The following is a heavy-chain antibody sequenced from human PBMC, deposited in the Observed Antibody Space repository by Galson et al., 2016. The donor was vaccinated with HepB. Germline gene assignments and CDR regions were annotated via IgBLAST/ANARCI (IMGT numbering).Heavy chain of an antibody. CDR3: ARDTYYFWDGFTSYAFDI. D-gene: IGHD3-3*01. V-gene: IGHV4-61*02. Sequence: TLSLTCSVSGDSISSGTYYWSWIRQPAGRGLEWIGRVYSSGSTSYNPSLKSRATISVDTSKNQFSLRLSSVTAADTALYDCARDTYYFWDGFTSYAFDIWGQGRMVTGSS. J-gene: IGHJ3*02. CDR1: GDSISSGTYY. CDR2: VYSSGST.